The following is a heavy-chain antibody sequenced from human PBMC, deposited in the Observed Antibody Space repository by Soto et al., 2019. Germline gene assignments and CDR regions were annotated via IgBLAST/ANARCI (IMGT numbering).Heavy chain of an antibody. CDR2: ISDSGST. Sequence: SETLSLPCPVSGCSISGGGYYWSWIRQPPGKGLEWLGYISDSGSTYYNPSLKSRLTISVDTSKNQFSLKPYSLTAADTAVYYCARARPLDYAILTALDYWGQGTLVTVSS. CDR1: GCSISGGGYY. CDR3: ARARPLDYAILTALDY. J-gene: IGHJ4*02. D-gene: IGHD3-9*01. V-gene: IGHV4-31*03.